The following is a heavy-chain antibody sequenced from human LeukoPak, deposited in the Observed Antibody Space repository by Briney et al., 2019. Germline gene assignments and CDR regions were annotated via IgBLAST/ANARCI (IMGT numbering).Heavy chain of an antibody. CDR2: ITSTSTYI. J-gene: IGHJ4*02. CDR1: GFSLYTYS. V-gene: IGHV3-21*01. CDR3: ARVGSAAPVTSSGHTIDY. Sequence: PGESLRLSCAVSGFSLYTYSMNWVRQAPGKGLEWVSSITSTSTYIYYADSVEGRFTISRDNAKNSLYLQMNSLRVEDTAVYYCARVGSAAPVTSSGHTIDYWGQGTLVIVSS. D-gene: IGHD3-22*01.